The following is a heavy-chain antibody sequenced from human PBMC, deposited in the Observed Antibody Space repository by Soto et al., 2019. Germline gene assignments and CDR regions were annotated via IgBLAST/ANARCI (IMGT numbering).Heavy chain of an antibody. CDR1: GYSFTSYW. J-gene: IGHJ6*01. V-gene: IGHV5-10-1*01. CDR3: ARLNKPIVVVPAAIESSYYYYYGMDV. CDR2: IDPSDSYT. D-gene: IGHD2-2*02. Sequence: GESLKISCKGSGYSFTSYWISWVRQMPGKGLEWMGRIDPSDSYTNYSPSFQGHVTISADKSISTAYLQWSSLKASDTAMYYCARLNKPIVVVPAAIESSYYYYYGMDVWGQGTTVTVSS.